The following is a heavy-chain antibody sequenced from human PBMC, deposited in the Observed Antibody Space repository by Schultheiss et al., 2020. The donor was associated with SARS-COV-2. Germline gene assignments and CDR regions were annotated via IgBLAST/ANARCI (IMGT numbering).Heavy chain of an antibody. CDR1: GFTFSSYA. CDR3: ARDPHQETYFYDSSGYHQTVYYFDY. CDR2: ISSSSSYT. Sequence: GGSLRLSCAASGFTFSSYAMSWVRQAPGKGLEWVSYISSSSSYTNYADSVKGRFTISRDNAKNSLYLQMNSLRAEDTAVYYCARDPHQETYFYDSSGYHQTVYYFDYWGQGTLVTVSS. D-gene: IGHD3-22*01. J-gene: IGHJ4*02. V-gene: IGHV3-11*05.